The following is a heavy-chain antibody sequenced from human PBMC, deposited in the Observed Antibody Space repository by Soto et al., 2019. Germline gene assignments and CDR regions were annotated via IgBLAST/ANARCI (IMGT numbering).Heavy chain of an antibody. V-gene: IGHV1-3*01. Sequence: QAQLVQSGAEVKKPGASVKVSCKASGYSFTDFAMHWVRLASGQRLEWMGWINADKGDTKYSPKFQGRVTIPRDTSATTVYMALRSLRSEDTAVYYCARGPLSGVATIWDYANWFDPWGQGSLVTVST. J-gene: IGHJ5*02. CDR2: INADKGDT. CDR3: ARGPLSGVATIWDYANWFDP. D-gene: IGHD5-12*01. CDR1: GYSFTDFA.